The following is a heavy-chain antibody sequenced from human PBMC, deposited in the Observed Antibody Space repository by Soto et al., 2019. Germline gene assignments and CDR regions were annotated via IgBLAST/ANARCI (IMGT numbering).Heavy chain of an antibody. Sequence: GASVKVSCKASGYTFTSYDINWVRQATGQGLEWMGWMNPNSGNTGYAQKFQGRVTMTRNTSISTAYMELSSLRSEDTAVYYCARVGDCSGGSCYPIRYYYYGMDVWGQGTTVTSP. J-gene: IGHJ6*02. V-gene: IGHV1-8*01. CDR1: GYTFTSYD. CDR3: ARVGDCSGGSCYPIRYYYYGMDV. CDR2: MNPNSGNT. D-gene: IGHD2-15*01.